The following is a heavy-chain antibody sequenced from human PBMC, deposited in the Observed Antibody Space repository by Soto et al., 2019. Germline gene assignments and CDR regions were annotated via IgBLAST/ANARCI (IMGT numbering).Heavy chain of an antibody. CDR2: IIPILGIA. CDR3: ARDPTTVTTFGTDFDY. J-gene: IGHJ4*02. V-gene: IGHV1-69*04. D-gene: IGHD4-17*01. Sequence: SVKVSCKASGGTFSSYTISWVRQAPGQGLEWMGRIIPILGIANYAQKFQGRVTITADKSTSTAYMELSSLRSEDTAVYYCARDPTTVTTFGTDFDYWGQGTLVTVSS. CDR1: GGTFSSYT.